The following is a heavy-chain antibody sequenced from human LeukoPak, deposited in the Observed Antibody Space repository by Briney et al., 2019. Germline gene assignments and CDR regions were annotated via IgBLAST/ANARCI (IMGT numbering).Heavy chain of an antibody. V-gene: IGHV5-51*01. CDR1: GFTFSTYS. Sequence: GESVKISCKGSGFTFSTYSFAWVRQMPGKGLEWMGVIYAGDSSTRYSPSFQGQVTISVDKSISTAYLQWSSLKASDSAIYYCARHSCYDSWGQGTLVTVSS. J-gene: IGHJ4*02. CDR3: ARHSCYDS. CDR2: IYAGDSST. D-gene: IGHD3-16*01.